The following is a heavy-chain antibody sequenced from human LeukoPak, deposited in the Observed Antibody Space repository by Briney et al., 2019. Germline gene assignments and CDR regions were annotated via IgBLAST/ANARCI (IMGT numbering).Heavy chain of an antibody. Sequence: AETLSLTCAVSGFSITSGYYWGWIRQPPGKGLEWIGSIYHSGDRNFNPSLKSRVTISVDTSKNQFSLKLSSVTAADTAVYYCARVGVGATRANFDYWGQGTLVTVSS. V-gene: IGHV4-38-2*01. CDR2: IYHSGDR. J-gene: IGHJ4*02. D-gene: IGHD1-26*01. CDR1: GFSITSGYY. CDR3: ARVGVGATRANFDY.